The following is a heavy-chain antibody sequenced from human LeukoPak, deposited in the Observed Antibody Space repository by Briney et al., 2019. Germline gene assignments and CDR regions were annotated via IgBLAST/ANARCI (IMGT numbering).Heavy chain of an antibody. CDR3: ARDVLLDY. D-gene: IGHD6-6*01. CDR2: INCSGST. CDR1: GGSISSYY. V-gene: IGHV4-59*12. J-gene: IGHJ4*02. Sequence: SETLSLTCTVSGGSISSYYWSWIRQPPGKGLEWIGYINCSGSTSYNPSLKSRVTISVDTSKNQFSLRLSSVTAADTAVYYCARDVLLDYWGQGTLVTVSS.